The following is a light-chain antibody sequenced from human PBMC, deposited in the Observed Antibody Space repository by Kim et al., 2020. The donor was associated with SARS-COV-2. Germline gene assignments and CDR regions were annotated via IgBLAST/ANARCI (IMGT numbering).Light chain of an antibody. CDR2: YDN. V-gene: IGLV3-1*01. Sequence: SYELTQPPSVSVSPGQTATITCSGDKLGDKHACWYQQKPGQSPVMLIYYDNKRPSGIRERFSGSNSGNTATLTISGTQAMDEADYYCQAWDSGTVVFGRGTQLTVL. CDR1: KLGDKH. J-gene: IGLJ2*01. CDR3: QAWDSGTVV.